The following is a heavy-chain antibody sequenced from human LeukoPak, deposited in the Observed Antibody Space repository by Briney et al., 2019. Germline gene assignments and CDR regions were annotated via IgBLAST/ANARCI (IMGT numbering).Heavy chain of an antibody. V-gene: IGHV1-69*04. J-gene: IGHJ4*02. CDR1: GGTFSSCA. D-gene: IGHD1-14*01. Sequence: GSSVKVSCKASGGTFSSCAISWVRQAPGQGLEWMGRIIPILGIANYAQKFQGRVTITADKSTSTAYMELSSLRSEDTAVYYCGTGMPIDYWGQGTLVTVSS. CDR2: IIPILGIA. CDR3: GTGMPIDY.